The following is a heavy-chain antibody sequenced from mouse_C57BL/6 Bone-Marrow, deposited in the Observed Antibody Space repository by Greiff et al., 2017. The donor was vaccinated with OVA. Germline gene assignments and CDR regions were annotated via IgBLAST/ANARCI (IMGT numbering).Heavy chain of an antibody. CDR1: GYSFTGYY. D-gene: IGHD2-1*01. CDR3: GRGSYGNPHWYFDV. CDR2: INPSTGGT. J-gene: IGHJ1*03. V-gene: IGHV1-42*01. Sequence: VQLQQSGPELVKPGASVKISCKASGYSFTGYYMNWVKQSPEKSLEWIGEINPSTGGTTYNQKFKAKATLTVDKSSSTAYMQLKSLTSEDSAVYYCGRGSYGNPHWYFDVWGTGTTVTVSS.